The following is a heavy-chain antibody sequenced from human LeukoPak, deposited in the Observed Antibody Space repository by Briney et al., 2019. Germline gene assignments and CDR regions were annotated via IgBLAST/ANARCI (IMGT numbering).Heavy chain of an antibody. CDR1: GFTFSSYE. CDR2: ISSSGSTI. D-gene: IGHD4-17*01. J-gene: IGHJ4*02. V-gene: IGHV3-48*03. CDR3: ARGAYGERSNYFDY. Sequence: GGSLRLSCAASGFTFSSYEMNWVRQAPGKGLEWVSYISSSGSTIYYADSVKGRFTISRDNAKNSLYLQMNSLRAEDTAVYYCARGAYGERSNYFDYWGQGTLVTVSS.